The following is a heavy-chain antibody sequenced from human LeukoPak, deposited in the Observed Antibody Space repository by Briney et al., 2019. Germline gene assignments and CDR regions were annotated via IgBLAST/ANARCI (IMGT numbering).Heavy chain of an antibody. D-gene: IGHD3-16*02. Sequence: GSLRLSCAASGFTFSSYSMNWVRQAPGKGLEWVSSISSSSSYIYYADSVKGRFTISRDNAKNSLYLQMNSLRAEDTAVYYCAAGWGSYRPYYFDYWGQGTLVTVSS. V-gene: IGHV3-21*01. CDR3: AAGWGSYRPYYFDY. CDR2: ISSSSSYI. CDR1: GFTFSSYS. J-gene: IGHJ4*02.